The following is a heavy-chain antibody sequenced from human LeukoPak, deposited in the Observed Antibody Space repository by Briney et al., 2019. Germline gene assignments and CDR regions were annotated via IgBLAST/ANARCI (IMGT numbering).Heavy chain of an antibody. J-gene: IGHJ4*02. CDR2: IYYSGST. D-gene: IGHD2-15*01. CDR3: ARGVAQFDY. CDR1: GGSIGSYY. V-gene: IGHV4-59*01. Sequence: PSETLSLTRTVSGGSIGSYYWSWIRQPPGKGLEWIGYIYYSGSTNYNPSLKSRVTISVDTSKNQFSLKLSSVTAADTAVYYCARGVAQFDYWGQGTLVTVSS.